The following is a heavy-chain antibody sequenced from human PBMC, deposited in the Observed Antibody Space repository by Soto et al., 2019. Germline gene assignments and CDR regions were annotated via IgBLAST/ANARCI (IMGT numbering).Heavy chain of an antibody. Sequence: VESGGGLVQPGGSLRLSCAASGFTVSSNYMSWFRQAPGKGLEWVSVIYSGGSTYYADSVKGRFTISRHNSKNTLYLQMNSLRAEDTAVYYWARELGGPGDYPYYYMDVWGKGTTVTVSS. V-gene: IGHV3-53*04. J-gene: IGHJ6*03. CDR3: ARELGGPGDYPYYYMDV. CDR2: IYSGGST. CDR1: GFTVSSNY. D-gene: IGHD1-26*01.